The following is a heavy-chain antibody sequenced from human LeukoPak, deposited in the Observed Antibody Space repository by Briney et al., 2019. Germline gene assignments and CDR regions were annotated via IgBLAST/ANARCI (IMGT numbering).Heavy chain of an antibody. D-gene: IGHD6-19*01. Sequence: PSETLSLTCAVSGGSISGRYWSWIRQPPGKGLEWIANWRYDGSPNYTPSLESRSTISLDTSKNQFSLRLTSVTAADTAVYYCVVTQKWLAFDYWGQGILVTVSS. CDR2: WRYDGSP. J-gene: IGHJ4*02. CDR1: GGSISGRY. CDR3: VVTQKWLAFDY. V-gene: IGHV4-59*08.